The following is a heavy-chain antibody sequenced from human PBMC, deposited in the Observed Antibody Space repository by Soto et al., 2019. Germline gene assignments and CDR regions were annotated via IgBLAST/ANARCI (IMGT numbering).Heavy chain of an antibody. D-gene: IGHD5-12*01. J-gene: IGHJ6*02. V-gene: IGHV3-33*01. CDR2: IWNDGSER. CDR3: ARDRAGVGYNIDV. CDR1: GFTFRSYG. Sequence: QVQLVESGGGVVQPGRSLRLSCAASGFTFRSYGMHWVRQAPGKGLEWVAVIWNDGSERYYADSVKGRFTISRDNSKKTLELQMNSLRAEDRAVYYCARDRAGVGYNIDVWGQGTTVTVSS.